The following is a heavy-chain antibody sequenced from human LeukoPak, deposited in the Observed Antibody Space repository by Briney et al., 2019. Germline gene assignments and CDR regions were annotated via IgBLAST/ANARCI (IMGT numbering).Heavy chain of an antibody. CDR1: GGSFSGYY. D-gene: IGHD1-7*01. V-gene: IGHV4-34*01. J-gene: IGHJ5*02. CDR2: INHSGST. Sequence: PSETLSLTCAVYGGSFSGYYWSWIRQPPGKGLEWIGEINHSGSTNYNPSLKSRVTISVDTSKNQFSLQLNSVTPEDTAVYYCARDLYNWNYAVRFDPWGQGTLVTVSS. CDR3: ARDLYNWNYAVRFDP.